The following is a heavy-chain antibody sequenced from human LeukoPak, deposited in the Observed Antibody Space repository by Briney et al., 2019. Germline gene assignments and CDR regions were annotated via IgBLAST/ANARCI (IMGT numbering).Heavy chain of an antibody. CDR1: GFTFSSYA. CDR2: ISGSGGST. Sequence: TGGSLRLSCAASGFTFSSYAMSWVRQAPGKGLEWVSAISGSGGSTYYADSVEGRFTISRDNSKNTLYLQMNSLRAEDTAVYYCAKTRGYYFDYWGQGTLVTVSS. J-gene: IGHJ4*02. CDR3: AKTRGYYFDY. D-gene: IGHD2-2*01. V-gene: IGHV3-23*01.